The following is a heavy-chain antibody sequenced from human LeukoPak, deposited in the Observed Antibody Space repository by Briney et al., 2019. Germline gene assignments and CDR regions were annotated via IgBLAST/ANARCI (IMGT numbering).Heavy chain of an antibody. CDR1: GFNFSSYS. J-gene: IGHJ5*02. CDR2: ISSSTRRI. CDR3: AREFPPHCSSTSCYPDH. V-gene: IGHV3-48*02. Sequence: GGSLRLSCAASGFNFSSYSLNWVRQASGKGLEWVSYISSSTRRIYYADSVKGRFTISRDSAKNSLYLQMDSLRDEDTAMYYCAREFPPHCSSTSCYPDHWGQGTLVTVAS. D-gene: IGHD2-2*01.